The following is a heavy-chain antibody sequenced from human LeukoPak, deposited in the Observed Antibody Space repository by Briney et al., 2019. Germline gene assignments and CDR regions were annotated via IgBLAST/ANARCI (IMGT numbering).Heavy chain of an antibody. CDR1: GGSFSGYY. CDR3: AGSSWALSYFDY. D-gene: IGHD6-13*01. CDR2: INHSGST. Sequence: PSETLSLTCAVYGGSFSGYYWSWIRQPPGKGLEWIGEINHSGSTNYNPSLKSRVTISVDTSKNQFSLKLSSVTAADTAVYYCAGSSWALSYFDYGGQGPLVTVSS. V-gene: IGHV4-34*01. J-gene: IGHJ4*02.